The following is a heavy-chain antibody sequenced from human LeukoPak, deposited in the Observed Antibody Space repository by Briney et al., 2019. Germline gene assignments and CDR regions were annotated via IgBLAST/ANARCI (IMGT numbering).Heavy chain of an antibody. CDR1: GYTFTGYY. V-gene: IGHV1-2*02. CDR2: INLNSGGT. Sequence: LEASGKVSCKAPGYTFTGYYMHWVRQAPGQGLEWMGWINLNSGGTNYAQKFQGRVTMTRDTSISTAYMELSRLRSDDTAVYYCARTIPKYYYDSSGWFDYWGQGTLVTVSS. J-gene: IGHJ4*02. D-gene: IGHD3-22*01. CDR3: ARTIPKYYYDSSGWFDY.